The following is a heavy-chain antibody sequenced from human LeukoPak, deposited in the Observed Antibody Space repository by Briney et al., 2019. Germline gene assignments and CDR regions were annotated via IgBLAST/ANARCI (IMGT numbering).Heavy chain of an antibody. V-gene: IGHV1-69*13. CDR3: ASRRRAAPVIDFYYYYYGMDV. CDR1: GGTFSSYA. D-gene: IGHD2-15*01. Sequence: GASVKVSCKASGGTFSSYAISWVRQAPGQGLEWMGGIIPIFGTANYAQKFQGRVTITADESTSTAYMELSSLRSEDTAVYYCASRRRAAPVIDFYYYYYGMDVWGQGTTVTVSS. J-gene: IGHJ6*02. CDR2: IIPIFGTA.